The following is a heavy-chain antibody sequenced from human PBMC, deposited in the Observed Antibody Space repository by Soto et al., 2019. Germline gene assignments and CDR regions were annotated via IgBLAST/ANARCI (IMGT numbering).Heavy chain of an antibody. J-gene: IGHJ4*02. Sequence: GGSLRLCCAASGFTFSSYSMNWVRQAPGKGLEWVSYISSSSSTIYYADSVKGRFTISRDNAKNSLYLQMDSLRDEDTAVYYCARSFGSSGWPLYLDYWGQGTLVTVSS. CDR2: ISSSSSTI. V-gene: IGHV3-48*02. CDR1: GFTFSSYS. D-gene: IGHD6-19*01. CDR3: ARSFGSSGWPLYLDY.